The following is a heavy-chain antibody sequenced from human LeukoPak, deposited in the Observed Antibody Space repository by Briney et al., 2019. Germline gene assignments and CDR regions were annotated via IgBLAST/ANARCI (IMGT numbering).Heavy chain of an antibody. Sequence: ASVKVSCKASGYTFTGYYMHWVRHAPGQGLEWMGWINPNSGGTNYAQKFQGRVTMTRDTSISTAYMELSRLRSDDTAVYYCARDRAYCSSTSCQFTDYYYYMDVWGKGTTVTVSS. V-gene: IGHV1-2*02. D-gene: IGHD2-2*01. CDR2: INPNSGGT. J-gene: IGHJ6*03. CDR3: ARDRAYCSSTSCQFTDYYYYMDV. CDR1: GYTFTGYY.